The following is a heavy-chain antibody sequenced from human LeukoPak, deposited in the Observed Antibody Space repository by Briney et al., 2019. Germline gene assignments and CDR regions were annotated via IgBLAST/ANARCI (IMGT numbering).Heavy chain of an antibody. V-gene: IGHV1-18*01. CDR1: GYTFTSYG. CDR3: ARDLRRGIVVVVAADFDY. Sequence: ASVKVSCKASGYTFTSYGISWVRQAPGQGLEWMGWISAYNGNTNYAQKLQGRVTMTTDTSTSTAYMELRSLRSDDTAVYCCARDLRRGIVVVVAADFDYWGQGTLVTVSS. CDR2: ISAYNGNT. D-gene: IGHD2-15*01. J-gene: IGHJ4*02.